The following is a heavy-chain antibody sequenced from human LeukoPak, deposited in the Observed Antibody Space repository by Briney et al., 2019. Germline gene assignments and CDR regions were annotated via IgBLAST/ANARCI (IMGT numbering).Heavy chain of an antibody. CDR2: IYYSGST. J-gene: IGHJ4*02. CDR3: ARADYDYVWGSYRQITFDY. D-gene: IGHD3-16*02. Sequence: SETLSLTCTVSGGSISSYYWSWIRQPPGKGLEWIGYIYYSGSTNYNPSLKSRVTISVDTSKNQFSLKLSSVTAADTAVYYCARADYDYVWGSYRQITFDYWGQGTLVTVSP. CDR1: GGSISSYY. V-gene: IGHV4-59*01.